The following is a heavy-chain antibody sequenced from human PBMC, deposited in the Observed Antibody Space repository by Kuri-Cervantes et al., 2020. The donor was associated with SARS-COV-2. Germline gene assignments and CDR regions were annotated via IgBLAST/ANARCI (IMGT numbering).Heavy chain of an antibody. D-gene: IGHD3-22*01. CDR1: GFTFSSYE. CDR2: ISSSGSTI. Sequence: GSLRLSCAASGFTFSSYEMNWVRQAPGKGLEWVSYISSSGSTIYYADSVKGRFTISRDNAKNSLYLQMNSLRAEDTAVYYCARETRDSSGYYRLSLDYWGQGTLVTVSS. J-gene: IGHJ4*02. CDR3: ARETRDSSGYYRLSLDY. V-gene: IGHV3-48*03.